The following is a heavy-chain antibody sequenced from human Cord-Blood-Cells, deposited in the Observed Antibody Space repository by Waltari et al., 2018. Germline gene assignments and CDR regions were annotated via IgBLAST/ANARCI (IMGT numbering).Heavy chain of an antibody. Sequence: QVQLQESGPGLVKPSETLSLTCTVSGGSISSYYWSWIRQPAGKGLEWIGRIYTSGSTSYNPCLKSRFTMSVDTSKNQFSLKLSSVTAADTAGYYCALSSGSYPADYWGQGTLVTVSS. J-gene: IGHJ4*02. CDR1: GGSISSYY. V-gene: IGHV4-4*07. CDR3: ALSSGSYPADY. D-gene: IGHD1-26*01. CDR2: IYTSGST.